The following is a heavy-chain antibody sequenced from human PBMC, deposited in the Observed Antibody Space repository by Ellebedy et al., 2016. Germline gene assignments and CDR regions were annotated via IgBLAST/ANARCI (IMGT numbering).Heavy chain of an antibody. V-gene: IGHV1-8*01. CDR1: GYTFTSYD. J-gene: IGHJ4*02. CDR2: MNPNSGNT. CDR3: ARGLYYDILTGYYTDNYFDY. Sequence: ASVKVSXXASGYTFTSYDINWVRQATGQGLEWMGWMNPNSGNTGYAQKFQGRVTMTRNTSISTAYMELSSLRSEDTAVYYCARGLYYDILTGYYTDNYFDYWGQGTLVTVSS. D-gene: IGHD3-9*01.